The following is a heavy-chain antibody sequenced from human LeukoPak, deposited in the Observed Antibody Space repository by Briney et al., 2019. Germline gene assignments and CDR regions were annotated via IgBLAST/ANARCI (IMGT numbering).Heavy chain of an antibody. Sequence: GGSLRLSCAASELIFSQYSMNWVRQAPGKGLEWVSHIRSSSETFYADSVKGRFTISRDNARSSLYLQMNNLRGEDTAIYYCARDAGNSGYGCDLWGQGTLVTVSS. J-gene: IGHJ5*02. V-gene: IGHV3-48*01. CDR3: ARDAGNSGYGCDL. CDR2: IRSSSET. D-gene: IGHD5-12*01. CDR1: ELIFSQYS.